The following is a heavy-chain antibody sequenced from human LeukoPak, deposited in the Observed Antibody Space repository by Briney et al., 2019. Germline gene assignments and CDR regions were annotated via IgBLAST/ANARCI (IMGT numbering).Heavy chain of an antibody. CDR2: IYYSGST. CDR3: ARYYSIAVAGPIDY. D-gene: IGHD6-19*01. CDR1: GGSISSYY. Sequence: SETLSLTCTVSGGSISSYYWSWIRQPPGKGLEWIGYIYYSGSTNYNPSLKSRVTISVDTSKNQFSLKLSSVTAADTAVYYCARYYSIAVAGPIDYWGQGTLVTVSS. V-gene: IGHV4-59*08. J-gene: IGHJ4*02.